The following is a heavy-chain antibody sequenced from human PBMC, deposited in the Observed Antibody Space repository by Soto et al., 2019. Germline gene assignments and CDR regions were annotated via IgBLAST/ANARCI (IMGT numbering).Heavy chain of an antibody. J-gene: IGHJ6*02. CDR3: ASGSYGFAYGMDV. CDR2: INHSGSA. D-gene: IGHD4-17*01. V-gene: IGHV4-34*01. CDR1: GGSFSGYY. Sequence: SETLSLTCAVYGGSFSGYYWSWIRQPPGKGLEWIGEINHSGSANYNPSLKSRVTISVDTSKNQFSLKLSSVTAADTAVYYCASGSYGFAYGMDVWGQGTTVTRLL.